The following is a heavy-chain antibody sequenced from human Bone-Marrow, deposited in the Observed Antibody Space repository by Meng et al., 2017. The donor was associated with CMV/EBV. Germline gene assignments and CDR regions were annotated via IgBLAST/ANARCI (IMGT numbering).Heavy chain of an antibody. CDR3: ARDRDRGGVWYYGMDV. CDR2: ISAYNGNT. Sequence: ASVKVSCKASGYTFTSYGISWVRQAPGQGLEWMGWISAYNGNTNYAQKLQGRVTMTTDTSTSTAYMELRSLRSDDTAVYYCARDRDRGGVWYYGMDVWGQGTTVTVS. J-gene: IGHJ6*02. CDR1: GYTFTSYG. V-gene: IGHV1-18*01. D-gene: IGHD5-24*01.